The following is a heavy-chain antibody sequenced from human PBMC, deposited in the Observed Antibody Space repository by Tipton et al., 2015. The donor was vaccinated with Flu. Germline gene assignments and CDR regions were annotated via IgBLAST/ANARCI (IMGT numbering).Heavy chain of an antibody. V-gene: IGHV3-30*04. CDR3: ARDSGDGNGLAV. J-gene: IGHJ6*02. D-gene: IGHD6-25*01. Sequence: SLRLSCAASGFIFSAYGLHWVRQAPGKGLEWVADISHDGNSKHYGGLVKGRFTVSRDDSHNTVFLQMNSLRPEDSGLYYCARDSGDGNGLAVWGQGTTVTVSS. CDR1: GFIFSAYG. CDR2: ISHDGNSK.